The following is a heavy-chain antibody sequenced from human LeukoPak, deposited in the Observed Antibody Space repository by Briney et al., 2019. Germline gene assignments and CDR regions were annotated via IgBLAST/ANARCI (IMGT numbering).Heavy chain of an antibody. D-gene: IGHD3-3*01. CDR2: ISGSGGST. V-gene: IGHV3-23*01. Sequence: GGSLRLSCAASGFTFSSYAMSWVRQAPGKGLEWVSAISGSGGSTYYADSVKGRFTTSRDNSKNTLYLQMNSLRAEDTAVYYCAKAKGITIFGVAYAFDIWGQGTMVTVSS. CDR1: GFTFSSYA. J-gene: IGHJ3*02. CDR3: AKAKGITIFGVAYAFDI.